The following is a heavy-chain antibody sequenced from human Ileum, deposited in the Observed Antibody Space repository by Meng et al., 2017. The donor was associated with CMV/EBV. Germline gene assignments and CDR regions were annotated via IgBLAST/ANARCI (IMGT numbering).Heavy chain of an antibody. CDR3: GRAGARGVPVDM. V-gene: IGHV4-4*07. Sequence: VTLPGVGPGLVKPSETLSLTCIVSGDSISGYHWTWIRKPAGKGLEWIGRLRTSGTTDHNPSLKSRVTLSIDTSKNQFSLKLNSVTAADTAVYYCGRAGARGVPVDMWGQGTLVTVSS. CDR1: GDSISGYH. J-gene: IGHJ4*02. D-gene: IGHD3-10*01. CDR2: LRTSGTT.